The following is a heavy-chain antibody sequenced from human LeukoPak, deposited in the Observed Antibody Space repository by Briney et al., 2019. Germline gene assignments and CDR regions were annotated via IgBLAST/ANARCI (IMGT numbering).Heavy chain of an antibody. Sequence: SETLSLTCTVSGGSISSSSYYWGWIRQPPGKGLEWIGSIYYSGSTYYNPSLKSRVTISVGTSKNQFSLKLSSVTAADTAVYYCARHVLPRSAMTTFYVSYLDYWGQGTLVTVSS. D-gene: IGHD3-16*01. V-gene: IGHV4-39*01. J-gene: IGHJ4*02. CDR1: GGSISSSSYY. CDR2: IYYSGST. CDR3: ARHVLPRSAMTTFYVSYLDY.